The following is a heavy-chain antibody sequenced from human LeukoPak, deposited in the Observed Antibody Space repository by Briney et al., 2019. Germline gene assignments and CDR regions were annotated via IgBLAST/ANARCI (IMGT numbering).Heavy chain of an antibody. CDR1: VFTFRNYG. J-gene: IGHJ6*03. CDR3: AKDPGASVSGFYMDV. D-gene: IGHD5/OR15-5a*01. CDR2: IWSDGSNR. V-gene: IGHV3-30*02. Sequence: GGSLRLSCAASVFTFRNYGMHWVRQATGKGLEWVSFIWSDGSNRFYADSVKGRFTISRDNSKNMLYLQMDTLRAKDTALYYCAKDPGASVSGFYMDVWGKGTTVIVSS.